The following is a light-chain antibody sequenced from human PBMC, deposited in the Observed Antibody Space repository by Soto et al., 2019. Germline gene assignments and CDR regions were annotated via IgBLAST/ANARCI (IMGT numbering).Light chain of an antibody. J-gene: IGKJ1*01. CDR2: AAS. Sequence: DIQMTQSPSSLSASVGDRVTITCRASQGISNFLAWHQQKPGKVPKLLIYAASTLQSAVPSRFSASGSWTDFTLTIASLQPEDVATYYCEEYNSAPWTFGQGTKVEIK. CDR1: QGISNF. V-gene: IGKV1-27*01. CDR3: EEYNSAPWT.